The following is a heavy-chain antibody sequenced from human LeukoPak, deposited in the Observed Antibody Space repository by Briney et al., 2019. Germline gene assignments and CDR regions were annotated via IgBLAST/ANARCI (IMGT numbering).Heavy chain of an antibody. CDR3: ARYHYDSSGYWDDAFDI. CDR2: ISSGSTYM. CDR1: GFTFDSYT. J-gene: IGHJ3*02. Sequence: GGSLRLSCAASGFTFDSYTMNWVRQAPGKGLEWVSSISSGSTYMYYADSVKGRFTISRDNAKNSLYLQMNSLRAEDTAVYYCARYHYDSSGYWDDAFDIWGQGTLVSVSS. D-gene: IGHD3-22*01. V-gene: IGHV3-21*01.